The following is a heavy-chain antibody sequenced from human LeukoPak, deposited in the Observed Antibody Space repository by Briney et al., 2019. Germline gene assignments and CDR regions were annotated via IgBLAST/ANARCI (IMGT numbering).Heavy chain of an antibody. J-gene: IGHJ4*02. Sequence: ASVKVSCKASGYTFISYDINWVRQATGQGLEWMGWMSPNSGNTGYAQKFQGRVTITRNTSISTAYMELCSLRSEDTAVYYCARARANSDFVYWGQGTLVTVSS. D-gene: IGHD1-26*01. CDR3: ARARANSDFVY. CDR2: MSPNSGNT. CDR1: GYTFISYD. V-gene: IGHV1-8*03.